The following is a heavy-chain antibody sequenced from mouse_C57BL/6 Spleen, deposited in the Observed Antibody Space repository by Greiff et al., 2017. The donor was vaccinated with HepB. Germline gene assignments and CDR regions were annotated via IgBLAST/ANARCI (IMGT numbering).Heavy chain of an antibody. J-gene: IGHJ1*03. V-gene: IGHV7-3*01. CDR3: ARRTGSYWYFDV. CDR1: GFTFTDYY. CDR2: IRNKANGYTT. Sequence: EVQLVESGGGLVQPGGSLSLSCAASGFTFTDYYMSWVRQPPGKALEWLGFIRNKANGYTTEYSASVKGRFTISRDNSQSILYLQLNALRAEDSATYYCARRTGSYWYFDVWGTGTTVTVSS. D-gene: IGHD4-1*01.